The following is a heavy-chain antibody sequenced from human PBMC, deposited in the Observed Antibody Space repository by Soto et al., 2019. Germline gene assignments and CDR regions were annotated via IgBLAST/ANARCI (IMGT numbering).Heavy chain of an antibody. CDR3: AREGAYCGGDCYSNYYYYYGMDV. J-gene: IGHJ6*02. D-gene: IGHD2-21*02. V-gene: IGHV4-59*01. Sequence: SETLSLTCTVSGGSISSYYWSWVRQPPGKGLEWIGYIYYSGSTNYNPSLKSRVTISVDTSKNQFSPKLSSVTAADTAVYYCAREGAYCGGDCYSNYYYYYGMDVWGQGTTVTVSS. CDR1: GGSISSYY. CDR2: IYYSGST.